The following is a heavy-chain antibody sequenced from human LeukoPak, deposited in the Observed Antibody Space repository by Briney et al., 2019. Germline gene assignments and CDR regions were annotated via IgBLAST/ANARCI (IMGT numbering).Heavy chain of an antibody. J-gene: IGHJ4*02. V-gene: IGHV3-30-3*01. Sequence: GGSLRLSCAAPGFTFSSYAMHWVRQAPGKGLEWVAVISYDGSNKYYADSVKGRFTISRDNSKNTLYLQMNSLRAEDTAVYYCARSTYYDILTGYYGNYYFDYWGQGTLVTVSS. CDR2: ISYDGSNK. CDR3: ARSTYYDILTGYYGNYYFDY. D-gene: IGHD3-9*01. CDR1: GFTFSSYA.